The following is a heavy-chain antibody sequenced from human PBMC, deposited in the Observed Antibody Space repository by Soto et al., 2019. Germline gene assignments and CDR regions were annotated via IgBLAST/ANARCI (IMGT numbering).Heavy chain of an antibody. CDR2: IPQDGSDG. CDR1: GFTLSMYS. CDR3: ARDHLILPAHDFFYGSDV. Sequence: DVQLKESGGGLVQPGQSLRLSCEVSGFTLSMYSMTWVRQAQGKGLEWVAKIPQDGSDGHYLDSVKGRFTISRDNAKNSVYLQMNSLRADDTAVYYCARDHLILPAHDFFYGSDVWGQGAKVTVSS. J-gene: IGHJ6*02. V-gene: IGHV3-7*03. D-gene: IGHD2-21*02.